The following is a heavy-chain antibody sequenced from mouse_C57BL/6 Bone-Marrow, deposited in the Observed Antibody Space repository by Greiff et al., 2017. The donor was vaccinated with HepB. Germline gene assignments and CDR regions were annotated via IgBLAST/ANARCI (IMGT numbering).Heavy chain of an antibody. CDR3: TRIYYYGSGFAY. CDR1: GFNIKDDY. J-gene: IGHJ3*01. D-gene: IGHD1-1*01. CDR2: IDPENGDT. V-gene: IGHV14-4*01. Sequence: VQLQQSGAGLVRPGASVKLSCTASGFNIKDDYMHWVKQRPEQGLEWIGWIDPENGDTEYASKFQGKATITADTSSNTAYLQLSSLTSEDTAVYYCTRIYYYGSGFAYWGQGTLVTVSA.